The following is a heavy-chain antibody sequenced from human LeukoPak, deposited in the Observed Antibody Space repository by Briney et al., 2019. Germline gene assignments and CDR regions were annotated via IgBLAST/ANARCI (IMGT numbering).Heavy chain of an antibody. CDR3: VLTYYDILTGYLIPFDY. J-gene: IGHJ4*02. Sequence: GASVKVSCKASGYTFTGYYMHWVRQAPGQGLEWMGWINPNSGGTNYAQKFQGRVTMTRDTSISTAYMELSRLRSDDTAVYYCVLTYYDILTGYLIPFDYWGQGTLVTVSS. CDR1: GYTFTGYY. V-gene: IGHV1-2*02. D-gene: IGHD3-9*01. CDR2: INPNSGGT.